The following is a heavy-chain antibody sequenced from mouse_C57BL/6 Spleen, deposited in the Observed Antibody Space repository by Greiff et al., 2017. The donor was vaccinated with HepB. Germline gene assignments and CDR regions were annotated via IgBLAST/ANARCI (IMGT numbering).Heavy chain of an antibody. J-gene: IGHJ3*01. CDR3: ARIYYDYDQFAY. CDR2: ISDGGSYT. Sequence: EVHLVESGGGLVKPGGSLKLSCAASGFTFSSYAMSWVRQTPEKRLEWVATISDGGSYTYYPDNVKGRFTISRDNAKNNLYLQMSHLKSEDTAMYYCARIYYDYDQFAYWGQGTLVTVSA. D-gene: IGHD2-4*01. CDR1: GFTFSSYA. V-gene: IGHV5-4*01.